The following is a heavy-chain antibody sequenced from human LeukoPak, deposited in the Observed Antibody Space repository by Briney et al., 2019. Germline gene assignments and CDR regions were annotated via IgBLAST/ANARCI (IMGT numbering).Heavy chain of an antibody. CDR3: ARRYYDFWSGPDDAFDI. V-gene: IGHV4-4*02. J-gene: IGHJ3*02. Sequence: SGTLSLTCAVAGGSISSSKWWSWVRQSPGKGLEWLGEIYHSGSTNYNPSLKSRVTISIDKSKNQFSLKLSSVTAADTAVYYCARRYYDFWSGPDDAFDIWGQGTMVTVSS. CDR1: GGSISSSKW. CDR2: IYHSGST. D-gene: IGHD3-3*01.